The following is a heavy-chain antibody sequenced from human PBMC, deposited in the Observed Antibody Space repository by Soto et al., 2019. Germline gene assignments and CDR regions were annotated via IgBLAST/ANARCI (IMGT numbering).Heavy chain of an antibody. CDR1: GASITGTSY. CDR3: ASGMTTPGAPAWYYFDS. Sequence: SETLSLTCTVSGASITGTSYWSWIRQPAGKGLEWIGRFSLSGTTNYNPSLRSRVTMSADVSKNQFSLRLTSVTAADTALYYCASGMTTPGAPAWYYFDSWGQGTLVTVSS. CDR2: FSLSGTT. V-gene: IGHV4-4*07. D-gene: IGHD2-8*02. J-gene: IGHJ4*02.